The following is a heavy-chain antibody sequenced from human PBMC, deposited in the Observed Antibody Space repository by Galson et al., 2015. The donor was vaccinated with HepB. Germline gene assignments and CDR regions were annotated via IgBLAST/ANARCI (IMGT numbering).Heavy chain of an antibody. CDR3: ARVLSGSYYKGVAFDI. V-gene: IGHV3-48*01. Sequence: SLRLSCAASGFTFSSYSMNWVRQAPGEGLEWVSYISSSSSTIYYADSVKGRFTISRDNAKNSLYLQMNSLRAEDTAVYYCARVLSGSYYKGVAFDIWGQGTMVTVSS. D-gene: IGHD1-26*01. CDR1: GFTFSSYS. J-gene: IGHJ3*02. CDR2: ISSSSSTI.